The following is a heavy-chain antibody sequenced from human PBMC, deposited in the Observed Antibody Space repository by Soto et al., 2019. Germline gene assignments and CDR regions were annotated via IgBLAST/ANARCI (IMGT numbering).Heavy chain of an antibody. CDR2: ISAYNGNT. D-gene: IGHD3-22*01. Sequence: ASVKVSCKASGYTFTSYGISWVRQAPGQGLEWMGWISAYNGNTNYAQKLQGRVTMTADTSTSTAYMELRSLRSDDTAVYYCARWGYYYDSSGYYHFEYWGQGTLVTVSS. V-gene: IGHV1-18*01. CDR1: GYTFTSYG. J-gene: IGHJ4*02. CDR3: ARWGYYYDSSGYYHFEY.